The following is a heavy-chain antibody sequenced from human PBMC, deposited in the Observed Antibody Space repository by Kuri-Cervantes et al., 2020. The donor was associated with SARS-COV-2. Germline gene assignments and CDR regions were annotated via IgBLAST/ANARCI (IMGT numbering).Heavy chain of an antibody. Sequence: GGSLRLSCAASGFTFSTYGMHWVRQASGKGLEWVALISYDGNEYYADSVRGRFTISRDNSKNTLYLQLNNLRTEDTAVYYCAGFPEWELLPFDIWGQGTMVTVSS. CDR3: AGFPEWELLPFDI. D-gene: IGHD1-26*01. CDR1: GFTFSTYG. V-gene: IGHV3-30*03. J-gene: IGHJ3*02. CDR2: ISYDGNE.